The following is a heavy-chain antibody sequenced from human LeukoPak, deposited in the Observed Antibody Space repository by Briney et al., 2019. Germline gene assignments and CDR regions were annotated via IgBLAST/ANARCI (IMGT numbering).Heavy chain of an antibody. CDR3: ATQGTGLWGLRFDY. D-gene: IGHD3-16*01. Sequence: SETLSLTCAVSGGSISSSNWWSWVRQPPGKGLEWIGEIYHSGRTNYNPSLKSRVTISVDKSKNQFSLKLSSVTAADPAVYCCATQGTGLWGLRFDYWGQGTLVTVSS. CDR2: IYHSGRT. V-gene: IGHV4-4*01. J-gene: IGHJ4*02. CDR1: GGSISSSNW.